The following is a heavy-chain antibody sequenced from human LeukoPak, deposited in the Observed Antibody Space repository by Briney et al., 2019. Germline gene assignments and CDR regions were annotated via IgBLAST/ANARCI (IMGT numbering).Heavy chain of an antibody. Sequence: SETLSLTCTVSGSSISSSSYYWGWIRQPPGKGLEWIGSIYYSGSTYYNPSLKSRVTISVDTSKNQFSLKLSSVTAADTAVYYCARGPSSSWAYFDYWGQGTLVTVSS. D-gene: IGHD6-13*01. J-gene: IGHJ4*02. V-gene: IGHV4-39*01. CDR1: GSSISSSSYY. CDR3: ARGPSSSWAYFDY. CDR2: IYYSGST.